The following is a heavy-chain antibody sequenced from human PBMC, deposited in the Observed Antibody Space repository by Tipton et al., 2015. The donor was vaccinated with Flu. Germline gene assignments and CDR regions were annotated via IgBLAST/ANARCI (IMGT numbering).Heavy chain of an antibody. CDR1: GGSISSYY. Sequence: TLSLTCTVSGGSISSYYWSWIRQPPGKGLEWIGYIYYSGSTNYNPSLKSRVTISVDTSKNQFSLKLSSVTAADTAVYYCARVVVAEDYWGQGTLVTVSS. J-gene: IGHJ4*02. D-gene: IGHD5-12*01. V-gene: IGHV4-59*12. CDR2: IYYSGST. CDR3: ARVVVAEDY.